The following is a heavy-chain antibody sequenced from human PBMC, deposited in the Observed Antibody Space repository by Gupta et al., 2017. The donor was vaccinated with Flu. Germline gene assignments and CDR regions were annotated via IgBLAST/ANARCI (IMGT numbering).Heavy chain of an antibody. V-gene: IGHV3-23*01. CDR3: AKRGSWGFFDY. CDR1: GFSFSTFP. Sequence: EVQLLESGGGLVEPGGSLRLSCAVSGFSFSTFPMIWVRQAPGKGLEWISTIDGPGTNTYFADSVRGRFTISRDNSKTTLYLQMNRLAAEDTAVYYCAKRGSWGFFDYWGQGTLVIVSS. D-gene: IGHD3-16*01. J-gene: IGHJ4*02. CDR2: IDGPGTNT.